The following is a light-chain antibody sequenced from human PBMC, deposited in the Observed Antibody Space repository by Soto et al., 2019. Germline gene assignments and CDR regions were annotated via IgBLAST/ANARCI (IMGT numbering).Light chain of an antibody. J-gene: IGKJ1*01. CDR1: QTISIY. CDR3: QQSYSTPRT. CDR2: AAS. V-gene: IGKV1-39*01. Sequence: DIQMTQSPSSLSASVGDRVTITCRASQTISIYLKWYQQKPGNAPKLLIYAASSLQSGVPSRFSGSGSGTDFTLPISSLQPEDFATYYCQQSYSTPRTFGQGTKVESK.